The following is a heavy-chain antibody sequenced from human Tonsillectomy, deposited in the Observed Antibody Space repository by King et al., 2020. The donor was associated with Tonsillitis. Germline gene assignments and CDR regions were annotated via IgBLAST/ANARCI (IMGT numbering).Heavy chain of an antibody. CDR1: GYSFTSYW. Sequence: VQLVESGAEVKKPGESLRISCKGSGYSFTSYWIIWVRQMPGKGLEGMGRIDPSDSYTNYSPSFQGNVTISADKSISPAYPQWSSLKASDTAMYYCGRRKLGHYGAGGYACDLWRRGTVVTVFS. V-gene: IGHV5-10-1*03. D-gene: IGHD3-10*01. CDR3: GRRKLGHYGAGGYACDL. J-gene: IGHJ3*01. CDR2: IDPSDSYT.